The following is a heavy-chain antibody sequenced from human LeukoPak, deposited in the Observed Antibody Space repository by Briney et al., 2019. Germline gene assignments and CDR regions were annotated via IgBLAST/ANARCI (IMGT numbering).Heavy chain of an antibody. J-gene: IGHJ4*02. Sequence: PSETLSLTCAVFGGSFSGFYWSWIRQSPGKGLEWIGEINHSGSPDYNPSLKSRVTISVDTSMNQFSLKLTSVTAADTAVYYCTRGSRENYPATDYWGQGTLVTVSS. D-gene: IGHD1-7*01. V-gene: IGHV4-34*01. CDR2: INHSGSP. CDR3: TRGSRENYPATDY. CDR1: GGSFSGFY.